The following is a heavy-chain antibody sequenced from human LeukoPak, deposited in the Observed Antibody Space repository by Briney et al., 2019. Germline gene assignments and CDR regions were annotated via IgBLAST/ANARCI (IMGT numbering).Heavy chain of an antibody. V-gene: IGHV4-34*01. J-gene: IGHJ5*02. CDR1: GGSFSGYY. CDR2: INHSGST. Sequence: KPSETLSLTCAVYGGSFSGYYWSWIRQPPGRGLEWIGEINHSGSTNYNPSLKSRVTISVDTSKNQFSLKLSSVTAADTAVYYCASLNYYGSGSYYSWFDPWGQGTLVTVSS. D-gene: IGHD3-10*01. CDR3: ASLNYYGSGSYYSWFDP.